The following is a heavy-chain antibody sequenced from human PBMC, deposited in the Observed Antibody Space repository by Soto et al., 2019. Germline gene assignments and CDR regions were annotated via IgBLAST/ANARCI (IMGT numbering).Heavy chain of an antibody. J-gene: IGHJ4*02. CDR2: INPNSGGT. CDR3: ARDFYGDHASYYFDY. CDR1: GYTFTGYY. Sequence: ASVKVSCKASGYTFTGYYMHWVRHAPGQGLEWMGWINPNSGGTNYAQKFQGRVTMTRDTSISTAYMELSRLRSDDTAVYYCARDFYGDHASYYFDYWGQGTLVTVYS. D-gene: IGHD4-17*01. V-gene: IGHV1-2*02.